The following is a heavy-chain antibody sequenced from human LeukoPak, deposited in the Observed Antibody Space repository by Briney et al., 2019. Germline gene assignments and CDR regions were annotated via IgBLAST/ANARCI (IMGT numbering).Heavy chain of an antibody. V-gene: IGHV4-39*01. J-gene: IGHJ3*02. CDR2: IYYSGST. CDR1: GGSISSSSYY. D-gene: IGHD4-23*01. CDR3: ARLAVVTPLNDAFDI. Sequence: SETLSLTCTVSGGSISSSSYYWGWIRQPPGKGLEWIGSIYYSGSTYYNPSLKSRVTISVDTSKNQFSLKLSSVTAADPAVYYCARLAVVTPLNDAFDIWGQGTMVTVSS.